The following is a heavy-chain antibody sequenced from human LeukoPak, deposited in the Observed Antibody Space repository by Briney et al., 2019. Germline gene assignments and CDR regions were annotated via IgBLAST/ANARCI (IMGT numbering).Heavy chain of an antibody. Sequence: GGSLRLSCAASGFTVSSNYMSWVRQAPGKGLEWVSVIYSGGSTYYADSVKGRFTISRDNSKNTLYLQMNSLRAQDTAVYYCARLYSSYFDYWGQGTLVPVSS. CDR2: IYSGGST. J-gene: IGHJ4*02. V-gene: IGHV3-53*01. CDR3: ARLYSSYFDY. D-gene: IGHD6-19*01. CDR1: GFTVSSNY.